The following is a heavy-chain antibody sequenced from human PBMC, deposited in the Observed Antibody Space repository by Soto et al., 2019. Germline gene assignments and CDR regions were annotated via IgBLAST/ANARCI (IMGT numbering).Heavy chain of an antibody. J-gene: IGHJ4*02. D-gene: IGHD2-15*01. CDR1: GYTFTSYA. CDR3: ARDESEPYCSGGSCMLDY. Sequence: GASVKVSCKASGYTFTSYAMHWVRQAPGQRLEWMGWINAGNGNTKYSQKFQGRVTITRDTSASTAYMELSSLRSEDTAVYYCARDESEPYCSGGSCMLDYWCQGTLVTVSS. CDR2: INAGNGNT. V-gene: IGHV1-3*01.